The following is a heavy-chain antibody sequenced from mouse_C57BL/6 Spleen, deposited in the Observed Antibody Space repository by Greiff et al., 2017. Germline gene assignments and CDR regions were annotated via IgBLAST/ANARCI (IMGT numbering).Heavy chain of an antibody. V-gene: IGHV1-26*01. CDR1: GYTFTDYY. CDR2: INPNNGGT. CDR3: AREHYGSSFDY. Sequence: VQLQQSGPELVKPGASVKISCKASGYTFTDYYMNWVKQSHGKSLEWIGDINPNNGGTSYNQKFKGKATLTVDKSSSTAYMELRSLTSEDSAVYYCAREHYGSSFDYWGQGTTLTVSS. D-gene: IGHD1-1*01. J-gene: IGHJ2*01.